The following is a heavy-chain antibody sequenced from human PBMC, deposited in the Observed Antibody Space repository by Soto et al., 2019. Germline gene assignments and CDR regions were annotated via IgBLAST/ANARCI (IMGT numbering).Heavy chain of an antibody. V-gene: IGHV3-23*01. Sequence: PWGSLRLSCAASGFTFSSYAMSWVRQAPGKGLEWVSAISGSVGSTYYADSVKGRFTISRDNSKNTLYLQMNSLRAEDTAVYYCAKDSPLGVVVYYSDYGGLGTQVTGS. CDR1: GFTFSSYA. CDR3: AKDSPLGVVVYYSDY. D-gene: IGHD2-15*01. J-gene: IGHJ4*02. CDR2: ISGSVGST.